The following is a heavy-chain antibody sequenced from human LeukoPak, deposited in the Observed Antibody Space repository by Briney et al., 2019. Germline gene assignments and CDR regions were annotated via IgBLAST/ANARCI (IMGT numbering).Heavy chain of an antibody. CDR1: GGSISSGGYS. CDR3: ASLKRGYSGYDSVSRDY. D-gene: IGHD5-12*01. J-gene: IGHJ4*02. V-gene: IGHV4-30-2*01. Sequence: SQTLSLTCAVSGGSISSGGYSWSWIRQPPGKGLEWIGYIYHSGSTYYNPSLKSRVTISVDRSKNQFSLKLSSVTAADTAVYYCASLKRGYSGYDSVSRDYWGQGTLVTVSS. CDR2: IYHSGST.